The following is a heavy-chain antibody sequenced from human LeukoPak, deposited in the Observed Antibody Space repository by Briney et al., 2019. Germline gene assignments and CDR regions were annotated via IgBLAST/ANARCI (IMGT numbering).Heavy chain of an antibody. D-gene: IGHD2/OR15-2a*01. CDR1: GFTVSSNY. CDR3: ARDEYKANAY. J-gene: IGHJ4*02. CDR2: IYSGGST. Sequence: GGSLRLSCAASGFTVSSNYMSWVRQAPGKGLEWVSIIYSGGSTYYADSVKGRFTISRDNFKNTLYLQMNSLRAEDTAVYYCARDEYKANAYWGQGTLVTVSS. V-gene: IGHV3-53*01.